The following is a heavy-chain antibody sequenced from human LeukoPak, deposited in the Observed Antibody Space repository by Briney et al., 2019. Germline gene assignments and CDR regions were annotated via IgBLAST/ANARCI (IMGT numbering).Heavy chain of an antibody. Sequence: SETLSLTCSVSGDSINSCVSYWAWIRQPPGKGLEWIGTIYYSGSAGSTYYNPSLKSRVTISVDTSKNQFSLNLSSVTAADTAIYYCARHLYDKTGRPLYSWGQGTLVTVSS. CDR2: IYYSGSAGST. CDR1: GDSINSCVSY. CDR3: ARHLYDKTGRPLYS. D-gene: IGHD3-9*01. J-gene: IGHJ4*02. V-gene: IGHV4-39*01.